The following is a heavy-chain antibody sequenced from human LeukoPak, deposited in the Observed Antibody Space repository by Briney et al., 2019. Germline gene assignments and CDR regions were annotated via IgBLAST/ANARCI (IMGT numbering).Heavy chain of an antibody. D-gene: IGHD2-21*01. J-gene: IGHJ5*02. Sequence: SETLSLTCSVSGGSINGDYWSWIRQTPGKGLEWIRYIHYSGRTSYNPSLKSRVTISVDTSKNQFSLRLASVTAADTAVYYCAKETVVVPADDWFGPWGQGTLVTVSS. CDR2: IHYSGRT. CDR3: AKETVVVPADDWFGP. CDR1: GGSINGDY. V-gene: IGHV4-59*01.